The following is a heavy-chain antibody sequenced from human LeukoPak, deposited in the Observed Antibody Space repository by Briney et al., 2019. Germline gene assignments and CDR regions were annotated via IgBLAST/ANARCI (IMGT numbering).Heavy chain of an antibody. CDR2: ISSSSSYI. CDR3: ARARESGSYLAGTYYFDY. Sequence: GGSLRLSCAASGFTFSSYSMNWVRQAPGKGLEWVSSISSSSSYIYYADSVKGRFTISRDNAKNSLYLQMNSLRAEDTAVYYCARARESGSYLAGTYYFDYWGQGTLVTVSS. V-gene: IGHV3-21*01. J-gene: IGHJ4*02. D-gene: IGHD1-26*01. CDR1: GFTFSSYS.